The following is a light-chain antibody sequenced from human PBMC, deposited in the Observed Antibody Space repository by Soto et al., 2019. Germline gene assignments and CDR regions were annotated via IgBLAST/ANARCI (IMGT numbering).Light chain of an antibody. Sequence: EIVMTQSPATLSVSPGERATLSCRASQSVSINLAWYQQKPGQAPRLLIYGASSRATGIPDRFSGSGSGTDFTLTISSLEPEDFAVYYCQQRSNWPPTWTFGQGTKVDIK. CDR2: GAS. CDR1: QSVSIN. J-gene: IGKJ1*01. CDR3: QQRSNWPPTWT. V-gene: IGKV3-11*01.